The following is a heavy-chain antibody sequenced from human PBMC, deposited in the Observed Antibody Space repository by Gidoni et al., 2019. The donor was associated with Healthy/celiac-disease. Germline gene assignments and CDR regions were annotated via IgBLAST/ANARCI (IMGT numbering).Heavy chain of an antibody. CDR3: AKDPMADYGDYAPPGAEYFQH. D-gene: IGHD4-17*01. V-gene: IGHV3-23*01. Sequence: EVQLLESGGGLVQPGGSLRLSCAASGFTFSSYAMSWVRQAPGKGLEWVSAISGSGGSTYYADSVKGRFTISRDNSKNTLYLQMNSLRAEDTAVYYCAKDPMADYGDYAPPGAEYFQHWGQGTLVTVSS. J-gene: IGHJ1*01. CDR2: ISGSGGST. CDR1: GFTFSSYA.